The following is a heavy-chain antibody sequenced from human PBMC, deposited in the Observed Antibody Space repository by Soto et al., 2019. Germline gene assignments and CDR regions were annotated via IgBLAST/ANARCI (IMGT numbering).Heavy chain of an antibody. J-gene: IGHJ6*02. CDR1: GGTFSSYA. V-gene: IGHV1-69*01. CDR2: IIPIFGTA. Sequence: QVQLVQSGAEVKKPGSSVKVSCKASGGTFSSYAISGVRQAPGQGLALMGGIIPIFGTANYAQKFQGRVTITADESTSTAYMELRSLRSEDTAVYYCARDGVVAATQYYGMDVWGQGTTVTVSS. D-gene: IGHD2-15*01. CDR3: ARDGVVAATQYYGMDV.